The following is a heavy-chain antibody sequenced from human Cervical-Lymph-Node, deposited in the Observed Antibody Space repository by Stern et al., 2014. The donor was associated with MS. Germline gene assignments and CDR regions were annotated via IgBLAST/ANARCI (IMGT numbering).Heavy chain of an antibody. D-gene: IGHD2-8*01. J-gene: IGHJ6*02. V-gene: IGHV1-69*01. CDR1: GGTFINHA. CDR3: ARDNDDNGMDV. CDR2: LIPIFGTT. Sequence: QVQLVQSGAEVKKPGSSVNVSCKASGGTFINHAISWVRQAPGQGLEWIGGLIPIFGTTDYAQKFQGRVTISADESANTAYMELSSLRSQDTAVYYCARDNDDNGMDVWGQGTTVIVSS.